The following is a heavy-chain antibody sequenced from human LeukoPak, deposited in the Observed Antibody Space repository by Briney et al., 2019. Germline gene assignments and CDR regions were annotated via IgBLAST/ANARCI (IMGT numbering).Heavy chain of an antibody. CDR3: ARGPCSGGSCTTRRGENYFDF. CDR1: GGSISSYY. J-gene: IGHJ4*02. CDR2: FFTTGSS. Sequence: SETLSLTCTVSGGSISSYYWSWIRQPAGKGLEWIGRFFTTGSSNYNPSLKSRVTMSVDTSKNQSSLKLSSVTAADTAVYYCARGPCSGGSCTTRRGENYFDFWGQGTLVTVSS. D-gene: IGHD2-15*01. V-gene: IGHV4-4*07.